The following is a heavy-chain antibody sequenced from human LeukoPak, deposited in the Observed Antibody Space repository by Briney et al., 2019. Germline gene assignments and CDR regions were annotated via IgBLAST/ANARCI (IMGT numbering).Heavy chain of an antibody. D-gene: IGHD6-19*01. CDR1: GGSIISYY. V-gene: IGHV4-39*07. CDR3: ARVLSSGWYFDY. CDR2: IYYSGST. J-gene: IGHJ4*02. Sequence: PSETLSLTCSVSGGSIISYYWTWIRQPPGKGLEWIGSIYYSGSTYYNPSLKSRVTISVDTSKNQFSLKLSSVTAADTAVYYCARVLSSGWYFDYWGQGTLVTVSS.